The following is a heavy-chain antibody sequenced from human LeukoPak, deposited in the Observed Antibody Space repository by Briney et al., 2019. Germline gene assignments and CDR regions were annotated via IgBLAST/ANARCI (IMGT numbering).Heavy chain of an antibody. CDR3: AGTPGDSGYYYFDY. CDR1: GFTVSSNY. D-gene: IGHD3-22*01. Sequence: GGSLRLSCAASGFTVSSNYMSWVRQAPGKGLEWVSVIYSGGSTYYADSVKGRFTISGDNSKNTLYLQMNSLRAEDTAVYYCAGTPGDSGYYYFDYWGQGTLATVSS. J-gene: IGHJ4*02. V-gene: IGHV3-53*01. CDR2: IYSGGST.